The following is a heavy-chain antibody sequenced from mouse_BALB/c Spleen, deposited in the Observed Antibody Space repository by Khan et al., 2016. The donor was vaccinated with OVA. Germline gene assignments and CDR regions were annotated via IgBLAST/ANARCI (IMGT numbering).Heavy chain of an antibody. V-gene: IGHV1-18*01. Sequence: EVKLQESGPELVKPGASVKISCKTSGYTFTEYTLHWVKQSHGKSLEWIGVINPKNGVTSYNQKFKGKATLTVDKSSSTAYMEFRSLTSEDSAVYYCGRDAGRYWGQGTSVTVSS. CDR1: GYTFTEYT. D-gene: IGHD3-3*01. J-gene: IGHJ4*01. CDR3: GRDAGRY. CDR2: INPKNGVT.